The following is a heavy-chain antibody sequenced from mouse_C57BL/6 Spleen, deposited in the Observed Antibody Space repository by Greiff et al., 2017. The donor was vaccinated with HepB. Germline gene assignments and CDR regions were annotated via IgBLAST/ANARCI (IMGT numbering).Heavy chain of an antibody. V-gene: IGHV5-16*01. CDR3: ARGGIRRTFFYAMDY. CDR2: INYDGSST. Sequence: EVKLMESEGGLVQPGSSMKLSCTASGFTFSDYYMAWVRQVPEKGLEWVANINYDGSSTYYLDSLKSRFIISRDNAKNILYLQMSSLKSEDTATYYCARGGIRRTFFYAMDYWGQGTSVTVSS. J-gene: IGHJ4*01. CDR1: GFTFSDYY. D-gene: IGHD2-12*01.